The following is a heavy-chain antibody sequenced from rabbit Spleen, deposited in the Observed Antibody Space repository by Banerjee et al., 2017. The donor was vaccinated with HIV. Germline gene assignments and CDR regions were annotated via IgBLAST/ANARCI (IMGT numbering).Heavy chain of an antibody. J-gene: IGHJ4*01. V-gene: IGHV1S45*01. CDR1: GFTLSSYW. CDR2: INAATAKP. D-gene: IGHD1-1*01. CDR3: ARDLLGVIGWNFYL. Sequence: QQQLEESGGGQVKPGGTLTLSCKASGFTLSSYWIWWVRQAPGKGLEWIACINAATAKPVYATWAKGRFTISRTSSTTVTLRMTSLTAADRATYFCARDLLGVIGWNFYLWGPGTLVTVS.